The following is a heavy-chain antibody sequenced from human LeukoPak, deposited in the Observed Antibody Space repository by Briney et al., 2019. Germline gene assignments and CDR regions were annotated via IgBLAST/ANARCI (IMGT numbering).Heavy chain of an antibody. J-gene: IGHJ4*02. V-gene: IGHV4-39*01. CDR2: IYYGGST. D-gene: IGHD5-12*01. Sequence: SETLSLTCTVSGGSISRSTYYWGWIRQSPGKGLEWIGTIYYGGSTYYNPSLKNRVTISVDTSKNQFSLKASSLTAADTAVYYCATLYGGYGYFDYWGQGTLVTVSS. CDR3: ATLYGGYGYFDY. CDR1: GGSISRSTYY.